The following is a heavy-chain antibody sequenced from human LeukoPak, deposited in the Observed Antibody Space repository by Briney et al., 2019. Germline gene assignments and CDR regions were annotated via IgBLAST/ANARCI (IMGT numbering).Heavy chain of an antibody. V-gene: IGHV4-34*01. CDR3: AGVGPPRLWFGELRKVYYYYMDV. CDR1: GGSFSGYY. D-gene: IGHD3-10*01. J-gene: IGHJ6*03. Sequence: SETLSLTCAVYGGSFSGYYWSWIRQPPGKGLEWIGEINHSGSTNYNPSLKSRVTISVDTSKNQFSLKLSSVTAADTAVYYCAGVGPPRLWFGELRKVYYYYMDVWGKGTTVTVSS. CDR2: INHSGST.